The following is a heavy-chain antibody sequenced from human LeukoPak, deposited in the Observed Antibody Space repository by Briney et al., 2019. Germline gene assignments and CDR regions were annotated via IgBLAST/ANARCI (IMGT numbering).Heavy chain of an antibody. D-gene: IGHD6-19*01. CDR2: ISWNSGSI. Sequence: GGSLRLSCAASGFTFDDYAMHWVRHAPGKGLEWVSGISWNSGSIGYADSVKGRFTISRDNAKNSLYLQMNSLRAEDTALYYCAKDFSSSGWFHTPPQYYFGYWGQGTLVTVSS. CDR1: GFTFDDYA. J-gene: IGHJ4*02. CDR3: AKDFSSSGWFHTPPQYYFGY. V-gene: IGHV3-9*01.